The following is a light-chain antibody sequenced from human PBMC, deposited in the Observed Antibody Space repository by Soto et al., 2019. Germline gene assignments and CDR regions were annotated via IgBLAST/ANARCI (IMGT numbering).Light chain of an antibody. CDR3: QQYNNWPPWT. CDR2: GVS. Sequence: EIVMTQSPPTLSVSPGERASLSCRASQTVSGNLAWYQQKPGQAPRLLIYGVSTRATGVPGRFSGSGSGTDFTLTISGLQSEDFAVYYGQQYNNWPPWTFGQGTKVAIK. J-gene: IGKJ1*01. CDR1: QTVSGN. V-gene: IGKV3-15*01.